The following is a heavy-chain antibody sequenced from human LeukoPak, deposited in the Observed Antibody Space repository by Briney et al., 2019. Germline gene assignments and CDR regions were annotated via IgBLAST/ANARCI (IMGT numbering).Heavy chain of an antibody. J-gene: IGHJ4*02. CDR1: GFTFSDYY. CDR2: ISSSGSTI. V-gene: IGHV3-11*01. D-gene: IGHD3-22*01. CDR3: ARQSYYYDSSGHYVYYFDY. Sequence: PGGSLRLSCAASGFTFSDYYMSWIRRAPGKGLEWVSYISSSGSTIYYADSVKGRFTISRDNAKNSLYLQMNSLRAEDTAVYYCARQSYYYDSSGHYVYYFDYWGQGTLVTVSS.